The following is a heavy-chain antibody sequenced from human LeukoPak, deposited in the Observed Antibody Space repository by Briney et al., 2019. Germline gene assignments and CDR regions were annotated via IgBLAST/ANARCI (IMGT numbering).Heavy chain of an antibody. CDR3: AKGMGSIDYYVQH. D-gene: IGHD3-10*01. J-gene: IGHJ1*01. V-gene: IGHV3-7*03. CDR2: IKQDGSEK. CDR1: GFTFSSYW. Sequence: PGGSLRLSCAASGFTFSSYWMSWVRQAPGKGLEWVANIKQDGSEKYYVDSVKGRFTISRDNAKNSLYLQMNSLRAEDTAIYYCAKGMGSIDYYVQHWGQGTLVTVSS.